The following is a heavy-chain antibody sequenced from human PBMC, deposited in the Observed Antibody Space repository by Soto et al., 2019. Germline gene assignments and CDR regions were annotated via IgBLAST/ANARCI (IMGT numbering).Heavy chain of an antibody. CDR1: GYSISSVYY. CDR3: MRGQGGDYAVA. D-gene: IGHD4-17*01. Sequence: PSETLSLTCAVSGYSISSVYYWGWIRQPPGKGLEWIGSIYHSGSTYYNPSLKSRVTISVDTSKNQFSLKLSSVTAADTAGYYCMRGQGGDYAVAWGQGILGIV. V-gene: IGHV4-38-2*01. CDR2: IYHSGST. J-gene: IGHJ5*02.